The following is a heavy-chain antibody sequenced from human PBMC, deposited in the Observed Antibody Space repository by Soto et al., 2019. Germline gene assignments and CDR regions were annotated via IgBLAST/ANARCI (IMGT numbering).Heavy chain of an antibody. D-gene: IGHD5-18*01. CDR2: IDHTRAA. J-gene: IGHJ5*02. Sequence: QVQLQQWGAGLLKPSETLSLTCAVHGGSFTDYTWSWIRQTPGKGLEWIGEIDHTRAAFFSPSLESRVTLSIDTSKNQFSLMLRSVTAADTDMYFCARGRDTLPLNEGNWFDPWGQGTLVIVSS. V-gene: IGHV4-34*02. CDR3: ARGRDTLPLNEGNWFDP. CDR1: GGSFTDYT.